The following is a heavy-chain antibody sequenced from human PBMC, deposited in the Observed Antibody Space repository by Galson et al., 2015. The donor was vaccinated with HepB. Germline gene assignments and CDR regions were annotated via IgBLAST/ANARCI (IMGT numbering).Heavy chain of an antibody. V-gene: IGHV3-23*01. CDR3: AKGGNWDSRYLYY. D-gene: IGHD7-27*01. J-gene: IGHJ4*02. CDR1: GFTFSTYA. Sequence: SLRLSCAASGFTFSTYAMNWVRQAPGKGLEWVSVISGDTAKIFHADSVKGRFTISRDNSMNTVYLQMDSLRAEDTAVYYCAKGGNWDSRYLYYWGQGSLVTVSS. CDR2: ISGDTAKI.